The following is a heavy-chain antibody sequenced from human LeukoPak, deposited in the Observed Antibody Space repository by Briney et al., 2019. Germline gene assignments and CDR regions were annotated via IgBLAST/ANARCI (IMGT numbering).Heavy chain of an antibody. D-gene: IGHD6-13*01. J-gene: IGHJ4*02. CDR1: GFAFSNYG. CDR3: AASRTGSWYRAPPDY. V-gene: IGHV3-30*03. CDR2: ISYDGSNK. Sequence: GRSLRLSCAASGFAFSNYGMHWVRQAPGKGLERVAVISYDGSNKYYADSVKGRFTISRDNSKNTLYLQMNSMRADDTAVFYCAASRTGSWYRAPPDYWGQGTLVTVSS.